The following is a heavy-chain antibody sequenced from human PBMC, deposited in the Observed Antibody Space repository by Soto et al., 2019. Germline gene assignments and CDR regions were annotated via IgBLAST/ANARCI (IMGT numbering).Heavy chain of an antibody. CDR3: ARAYYYDSSCYRYYFDY. D-gene: IGHD3-22*01. Sequence: GESLKISCKGSGNSFTNYWIGWVRQMPGKGLEWMGIIYPGDSDTRYSPSFQGQVTISADKSISTAYLQWSSLKASDTAMYYCARAYYYDSSCYRYYFDYWGQGTLVTVSS. V-gene: IGHV5-51*01. CDR2: IYPGDSDT. J-gene: IGHJ4*02. CDR1: GNSFTNYW.